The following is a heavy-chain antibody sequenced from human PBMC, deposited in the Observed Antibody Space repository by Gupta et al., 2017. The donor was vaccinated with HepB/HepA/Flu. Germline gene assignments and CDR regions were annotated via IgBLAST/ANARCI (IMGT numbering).Heavy chain of an antibody. CDR2: IIPICGTA. CDR1: GGTFRTNT. CDR3: ARDAIQWGIDGFDI. J-gene: IGHJ3*02. Sequence: QVQLVQSGAEVEKPGSSVKVTCNASGGTFRTNTLSWVRQDPGQGLEWVGGIIPICGTASYAQKFQDRVTIIADESRTTAYMELRSLTSEDTAMYYCARDAIQWGIDGFDIWGQGTMVTVSS. V-gene: IGHV1-69*01. D-gene: IGHD3-16*01.